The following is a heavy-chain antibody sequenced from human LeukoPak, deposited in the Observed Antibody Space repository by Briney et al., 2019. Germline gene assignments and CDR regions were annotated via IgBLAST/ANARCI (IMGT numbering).Heavy chain of an antibody. D-gene: IGHD3-3*01. CDR1: GFTFSDYY. CDR3: ARDGADYDFWSGQENYYYYMDV. J-gene: IGHJ6*03. Sequence: GGSLRLSCAASGFTFSDYYMSWIRQAPGKGLEWVSYISSSGSTIYYADSVKGRFTISRDNAKNSLYLQMNSLRAEDTAVYYCARDGADYDFWSGQENYYYYMDVWGKGTTVTVSS. CDR2: ISSSGSTI. V-gene: IGHV3-11*04.